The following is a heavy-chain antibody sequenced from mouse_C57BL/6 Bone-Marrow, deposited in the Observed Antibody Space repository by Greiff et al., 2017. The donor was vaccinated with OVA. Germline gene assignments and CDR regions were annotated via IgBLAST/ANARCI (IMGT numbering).Heavy chain of an antibody. J-gene: IGHJ1*03. CDR1: GFSLTSYA. Sequence: QVQLKESGPGLVAPSQSLSITCTVSGFSLTSYAISWVRQPPGKGLEWLGVIWTGGGTNYNSALKSRLSISKDNSKSQVFLKMNSLPTDDTARYYCARSFYYYGSSYGYFDVWGTGTTVTVSS. D-gene: IGHD1-1*01. CDR2: IWTGGGT. CDR3: ARSFYYYGSSYGYFDV. V-gene: IGHV2-9-1*01.